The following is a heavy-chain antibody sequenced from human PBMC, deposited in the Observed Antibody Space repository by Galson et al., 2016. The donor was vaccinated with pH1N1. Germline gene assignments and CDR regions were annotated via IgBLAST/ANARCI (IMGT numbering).Heavy chain of an antibody. D-gene: IGHD3-9*01. Sequence: TLSLTCTVSGGSISSADNYWSWIRQPPGKGLEWIGNIFYSGSSFSNPSLKSRITMSIDTSKNQFSLKLSSVTAADTAVYYCARDYDILTGYPYYFDYWGQGTLVSVSS. J-gene: IGHJ4*02. CDR2: IFYSGSS. CDR1: GGSISSADNY. CDR3: ARDYDILTGYPYYFDY. V-gene: IGHV4-30-4*01.